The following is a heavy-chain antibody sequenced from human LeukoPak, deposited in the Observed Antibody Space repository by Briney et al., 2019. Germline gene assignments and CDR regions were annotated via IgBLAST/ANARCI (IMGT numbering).Heavy chain of an antibody. D-gene: IGHD1-20*01. J-gene: IGHJ4*02. Sequence: PGGSLRLSCAASGFTFSSYGMHWVRQAPGKGLEWVAVISYDGSNKYYADSVKGRFTISRDNSKNTLYLQMNSLRAEDTAVYYCAATFRIRGTTYYYWGQGTLVTVSS. V-gene: IGHV3-30*03. CDR1: GFTFSSYG. CDR2: ISYDGSNK. CDR3: AATFRIRGTTYYY.